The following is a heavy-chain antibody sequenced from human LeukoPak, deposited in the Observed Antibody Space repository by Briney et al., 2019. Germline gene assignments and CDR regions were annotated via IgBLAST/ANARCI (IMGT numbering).Heavy chain of an antibody. CDR1: GFTFSSYA. V-gene: IGHV3-30*07. CDR3: ARDFYGSGSYPYYYGMDV. Sequence: GGSLRLSCAASGFTFSSYAMHWVRQAPGKGLEWVALISYDGSNKYYADSVKGRFTISRDNAKNSLYLQMNSLRAEDTAVYYCARDFYGSGSYPYYYGMDVWGQGTTVTVSS. J-gene: IGHJ6*02. CDR2: ISYDGSNK. D-gene: IGHD3-10*01.